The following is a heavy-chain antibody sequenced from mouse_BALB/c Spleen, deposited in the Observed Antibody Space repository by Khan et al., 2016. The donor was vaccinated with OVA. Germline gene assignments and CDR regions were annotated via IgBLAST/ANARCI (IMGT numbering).Heavy chain of an antibody. D-gene: IGHD2-12*01. V-gene: IGHV5-6-3*01. CDR3: ARSAI. CDR1: RFTISSYG. J-gene: IGHJ2*01. Sequence: EVELVESGGGIVQPGGSLKLSCAASRFTISSYGMSSVRQTPDKRLELVATIDSNGGSTDYSDSVKRRFTISGDNAKNALYLRMRILKSEETAMYYCARSAIWGQGTTITVSS. CDR2: IDSNGGST.